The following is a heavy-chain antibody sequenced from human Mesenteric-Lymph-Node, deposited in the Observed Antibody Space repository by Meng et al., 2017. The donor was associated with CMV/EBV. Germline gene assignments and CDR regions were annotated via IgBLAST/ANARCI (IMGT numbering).Heavy chain of an antibody. CDR1: GGSVSSGSYY. CDR2: TYYSGST. Sequence: AGGSVSSGSYYWSWIRQPPGKGLEWIGFTYYSGSTKYNPSLKSRVTISVDTSKNQFSLKLSSVTAADTAVYYCARGPSNWGLRIDYWGQGTLVTVSS. J-gene: IGHJ4*02. CDR3: ARGPSNWGLRIDY. D-gene: IGHD7-27*01. V-gene: IGHV4-61*01.